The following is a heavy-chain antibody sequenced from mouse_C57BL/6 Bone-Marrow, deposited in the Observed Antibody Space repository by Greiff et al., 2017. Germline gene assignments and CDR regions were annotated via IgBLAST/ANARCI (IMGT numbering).Heavy chain of an antibody. CDR2: ISNGGGST. CDR3: ARHGHDGYHAMDY. CDR1: GFTFSDSY. D-gene: IGHD2-3*01. J-gene: IGHJ4*01. V-gene: IGHV5-12*01. Sequence: EVKLVESGGGLVQPGGSLKLSCAASGFTFSDSYMYWVRQTPEKRLEWVAYISNGGGSTYYPDTVKGRFTISRDNAKNTLYLQMSRLKSEDTAMYYCARHGHDGYHAMDYWGQGTSVTVSS.